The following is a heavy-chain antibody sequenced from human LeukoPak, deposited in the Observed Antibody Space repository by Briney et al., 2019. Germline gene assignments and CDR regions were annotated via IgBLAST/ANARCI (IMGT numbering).Heavy chain of an antibody. CDR3: ASSPGYVFHYGMDV. D-gene: IGHD3-16*01. J-gene: IGHJ6*02. CDR1: GGSISSYY. CDR2: IYTSGST. V-gene: IGHV4-4*07. Sequence: SETLSLTCTVSGGSISSYYWSWIRQPAGKGLEWIGRIYTSGSTNYNPSLKSRVTMSVDTSKNQFSLKLSSVTAADTAVYYCASSPGYVFHYGMDVWGQGTTVTVSS.